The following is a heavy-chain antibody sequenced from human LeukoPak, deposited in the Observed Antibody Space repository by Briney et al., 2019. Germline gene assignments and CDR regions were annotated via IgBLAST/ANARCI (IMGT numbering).Heavy chain of an antibody. CDR2: MNPNSGNT. CDR1: GYTFTSYD. V-gene: IGHV1-8*01. Sequence: ASVKVSCKASGYTFTSYDINWVRQATGQGLEWMGWMNPNSGNTHYAQKFQGRVTMTTDTSTNTAYMELRSLRSDDTAVYYCAREMAVAGSGVIDSWGQGTLVTVSS. CDR3: AREMAVAGSGVIDS. D-gene: IGHD6-19*01. J-gene: IGHJ4*02.